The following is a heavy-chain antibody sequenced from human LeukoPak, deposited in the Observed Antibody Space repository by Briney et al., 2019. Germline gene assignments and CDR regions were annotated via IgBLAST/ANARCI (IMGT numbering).Heavy chain of an antibody. CDR2: VSGGGSST. CDR3: AKDLYTSRYACCFDY. Sequence: GGSLRLSCAASGFTVSSNYMSWVRQAPGKGLEWVSGVSGGGSSTYYADSVKGRFTISRDNSKNMLYLQMNSLRAEGTAVYYCAKDLYTSRYACCFDYWGQGTLVTVSS. CDR1: GFTVSSNY. J-gene: IGHJ4*02. V-gene: IGHV3-23*01. D-gene: IGHD6-13*01.